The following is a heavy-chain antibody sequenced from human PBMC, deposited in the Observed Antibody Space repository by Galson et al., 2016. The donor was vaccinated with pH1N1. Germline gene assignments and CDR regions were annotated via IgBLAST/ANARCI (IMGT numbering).Heavy chain of an antibody. V-gene: IGHV4-61*02. CDR2: LYSSGST. J-gene: IGHJ5*02. CDR1: GDSISSKTFY. D-gene: IGHD3-10*01. Sequence: TLSLTCSVSGDSISSKTFYWSWLRQPAGKGLQWIGLLYSSGSTNYNPSLKGRVTMSADTSKNEFSLKMTSVTAADTAVYYCAREGEEILSFGEPHNWFDPWGQGTLVTVSS. CDR3: AREGEEILSFGEPHNWFDP.